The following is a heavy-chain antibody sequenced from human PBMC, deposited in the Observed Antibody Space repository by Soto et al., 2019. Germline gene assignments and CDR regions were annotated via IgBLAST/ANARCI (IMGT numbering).Heavy chain of an antibody. D-gene: IGHD3-10*01. CDR1: GAPTISST. Sequence: LSPTSPFLGAPTISSTWTWSRSPPGKGLEWIGYIYYSGSTNYNPSLKSRVTISVDTSKNQFSLKLNSMTAADTAVYYCARHNYGSGSTYFDYWGQGTLVTVSS. CDR3: ARHNYGSGSTYFDY. V-gene: IGHV4-59*08. J-gene: IGHJ4*02. CDR2: IYYSGST.